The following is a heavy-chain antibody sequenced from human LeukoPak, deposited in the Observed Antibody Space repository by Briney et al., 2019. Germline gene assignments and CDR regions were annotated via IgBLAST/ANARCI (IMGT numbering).Heavy chain of an antibody. J-gene: IGHJ6*03. Sequence: SETLSLTCAVYGGSFSGYYWSWIRQPPGKGLEWIGEINHSGSTNYNPSLKSRVTISVDTSKNQFSLKLSSVTAADTAVYYCAREGSGGSARTYYYYYMDVWGKGTTVTVSS. CDR1: GGSFSGYY. D-gene: IGHD2-15*01. CDR2: INHSGST. V-gene: IGHV4-34*01. CDR3: AREGSGGSARTYYYYYMDV.